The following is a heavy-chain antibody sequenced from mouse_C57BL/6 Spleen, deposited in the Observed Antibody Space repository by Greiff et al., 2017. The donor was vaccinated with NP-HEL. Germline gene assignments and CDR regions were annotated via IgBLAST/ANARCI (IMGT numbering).Heavy chain of an antibody. J-gene: IGHJ4*01. V-gene: IGHV3-1*01. CDR2: ISYSGST. Sequence: EVKLVESGPGMVKPSQSLSLTCTVTGYSITSGYDWHWIRHFPGNKLEWMGYISYSGSTNYNPSLKSRISITHDTSKNHFFLKLNSVTTEDTATYYCARVDYSNYVYAMDYWGQGTSVTVSS. D-gene: IGHD2-5*01. CDR3: ARVDYSNYVYAMDY. CDR1: GYSITSGYD.